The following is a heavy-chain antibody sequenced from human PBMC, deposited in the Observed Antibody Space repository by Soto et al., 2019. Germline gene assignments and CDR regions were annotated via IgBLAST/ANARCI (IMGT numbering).Heavy chain of an antibody. CDR1: GFTFSSYA. Sequence: GGSLRLSCAASGFTFSSYAMHWVRQAPGKGLEWVAVISYDGSNKYYADSVKGRFTISRDNSKNTLYLQMNSLRAEDTAVYYCARDIQVVAATLGVYFDYWGQGTLVTVSS. CDR2: ISYDGSNK. D-gene: IGHD2-15*01. J-gene: IGHJ4*02. V-gene: IGHV3-30-3*01. CDR3: ARDIQVVAATLGVYFDY.